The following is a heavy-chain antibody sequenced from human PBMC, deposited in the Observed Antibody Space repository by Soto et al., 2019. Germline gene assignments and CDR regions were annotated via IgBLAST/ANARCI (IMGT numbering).Heavy chain of an antibody. CDR3: ARGDIVVVVAALRGYYYGMDV. CDR2: IIPIFGTA. J-gene: IGHJ6*02. V-gene: IGHV1-69*13. Sequence: GASVKVSCKASGCTISSYAISWVRQAPEQGLEWMGGIIPIFGTANYAQKFQGRVTITADESTSTAYMELSSLRSEDTAVYYCARGDIVVVVAALRGYYYGMDVWGQGTTVTVSS. D-gene: IGHD2-15*01. CDR1: GCTISSYA.